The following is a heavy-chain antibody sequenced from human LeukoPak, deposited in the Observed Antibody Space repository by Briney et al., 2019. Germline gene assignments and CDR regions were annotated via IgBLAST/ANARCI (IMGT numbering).Heavy chain of an antibody. D-gene: IGHD1-1*01. Sequence: SETLSLTCTVSGYSISSGYYWSWIRQPPGKGLEWIGEINHSGSTNYNPSLKSRVTISLDTSKNQFSLKLSSVTAADAAVYYCARLRYNWNVCVFDIWGQGTMVTISS. J-gene: IGHJ3*02. CDR1: GYSISSGYY. V-gene: IGHV4-38-2*02. CDR2: INHSGST. CDR3: ARLRYNWNVCVFDI.